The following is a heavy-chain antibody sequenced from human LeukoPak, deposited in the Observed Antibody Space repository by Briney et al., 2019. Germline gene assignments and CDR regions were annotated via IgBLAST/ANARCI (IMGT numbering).Heavy chain of an antibody. CDR3: ARAVMDTAMVILPGYYYYYMDV. V-gene: IGHV3-7*01. J-gene: IGHJ6*03. CDR2: IKQDGSEK. CDR1: GFTFSSYW. D-gene: IGHD5-18*01. Sequence: HPGGSLRLSCAASGFTFSSYWMSWVRQAPGKGLEWVANIKQDGSEKYYVDSVKGRFTISRDNAKNTLYLQMNSLRAEDTAVYYCARAVMDTAMVILPGYYYYYMDVWGKGTTVTVSS.